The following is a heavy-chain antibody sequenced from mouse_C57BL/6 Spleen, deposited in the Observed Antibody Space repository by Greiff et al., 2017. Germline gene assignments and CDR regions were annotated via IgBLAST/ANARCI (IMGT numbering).Heavy chain of an antibody. CDR1: GFTFSSYA. Sequence: EVKLVESGGGLVKPGGSLKLSCAASGFTFSSYAMSWVRQTPEKRLEWVATISDGGSYTYYPDNVKGRLTISRDNAKNNLYLQMSHLKSEDTAMYYCARDGDYGGAMDYWGQGTSVTVSS. CDR2: ISDGGSYT. CDR3: ARDGDYGGAMDY. D-gene: IGHD1-1*01. V-gene: IGHV5-4*01. J-gene: IGHJ4*01.